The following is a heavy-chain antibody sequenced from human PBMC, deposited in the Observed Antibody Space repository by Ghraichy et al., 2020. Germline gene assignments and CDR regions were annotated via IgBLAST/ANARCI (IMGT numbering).Heavy chain of an antibody. V-gene: IGHV4-31*03. CDR1: GGSISSGGYY. Sequence: LRLSCTVSGGSISSGGYYWSWNRQHPGKGLEWIGYIYYSGSTYYNPSLKSRVTISVDTSKNQFSLKLSSVTAADTAVYYCARGVVPAAIPGCWFDPWGQGTLVTVSS. CDR2: IYYSGST. CDR3: ARGVVPAAIPGCWFDP. J-gene: IGHJ5*02. D-gene: IGHD2-2*01.